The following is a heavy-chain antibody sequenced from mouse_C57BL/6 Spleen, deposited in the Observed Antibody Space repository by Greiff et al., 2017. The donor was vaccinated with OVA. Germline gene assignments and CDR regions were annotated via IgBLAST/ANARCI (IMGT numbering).Heavy chain of an antibody. CDR2: IYPGGGYT. Sequence: QVQLQQSGAELVRPGTSVKMSCKASGYTFTNYWIGWAKQRPGHGLEWIGDIYPGGGYTNYNEKFKGKATLTADKSSSTAYLQFSSLTSEDSAIYYCARCDGYPYAMDYWGQGTSVTVSS. CDR3: ARCDGYPYAMDY. J-gene: IGHJ4*01. CDR1: GYTFTNYW. D-gene: IGHD2-3*01. V-gene: IGHV1-63*01.